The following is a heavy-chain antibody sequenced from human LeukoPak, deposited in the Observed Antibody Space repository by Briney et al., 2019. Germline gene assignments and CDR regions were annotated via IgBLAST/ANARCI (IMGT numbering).Heavy chain of an antibody. J-gene: IGHJ4*02. CDR3: ARDPHSGYFDY. Sequence: SETLSLTCAVSGGSISSGGYSWSWIRQPPGKGLAWIVYIYHRGSTYYNPSLQSRVTISVDRSKNQFSLKLSSVTAADTAVYYCARDPHSGYFDYWGQGTLVTVSS. V-gene: IGHV4-30-2*01. CDR2: IYHRGST. D-gene: IGHD2-15*01. CDR1: GGSISSGGYS.